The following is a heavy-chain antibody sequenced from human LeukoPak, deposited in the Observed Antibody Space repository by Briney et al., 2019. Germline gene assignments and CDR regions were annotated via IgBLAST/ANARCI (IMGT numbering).Heavy chain of an antibody. V-gene: IGHV4-59*02. Sequence: PSETLSLTCNVSGGSVRGYYWSWIRQPPGKGLEWIGYIYSSGSTNYNPSLKSRVTMSVDTSRNQFSLKVSSVTAADTAVYYCARVFDSGSQAYFYYMDVWGKGTTVTISS. J-gene: IGHJ6*03. CDR2: IYSSGST. CDR3: ARVFDSGSQAYFYYMDV. D-gene: IGHD3-10*01. CDR1: GGSVRGYY.